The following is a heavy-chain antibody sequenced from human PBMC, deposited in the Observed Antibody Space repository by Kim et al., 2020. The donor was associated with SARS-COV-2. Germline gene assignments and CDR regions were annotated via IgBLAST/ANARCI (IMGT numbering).Heavy chain of an antibody. CDR3: ARPFPDAYGMDV. J-gene: IGHJ6*02. V-gene: IGHV5-51*01. Sequence: RYDPTFQGQVPISADKSISTAYLQWSSLKASDTAMYYCARPFPDAYGMDVWGQGTTVTVSS.